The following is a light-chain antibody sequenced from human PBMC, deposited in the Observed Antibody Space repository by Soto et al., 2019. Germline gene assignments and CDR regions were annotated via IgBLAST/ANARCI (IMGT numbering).Light chain of an antibody. CDR2: EVT. V-gene: IGLV2-14*01. Sequence: QSALTQPASVSGSPGQSITISCTGTSSDVGGYDYVSWYQQYPGKAPKLMIYEVTNRPSGVSHRFSGSKSGNTASLTISGLQAEDEADYYCSSYPKTGPLEVFGGGTKLTVL. CDR1: SSDVGGYDY. CDR3: SSYPKTGPLEV. J-gene: IGLJ2*01.